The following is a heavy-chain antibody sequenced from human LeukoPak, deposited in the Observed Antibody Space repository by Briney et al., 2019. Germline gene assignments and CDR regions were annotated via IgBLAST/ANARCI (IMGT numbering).Heavy chain of an antibody. D-gene: IGHD6-13*01. V-gene: IGHV3-66*01. CDR2: IYSGGST. J-gene: IGHJ5*02. Sequence: PGGSLRLSCAASGFTVSSNYMSWVRQAPGKGLEWVSVIYSGGSTYYADSVKGRFTISRDNSKNTLYLQMNSLRAEDTAVYYCARAYSSNNWFDPWGQGTLVTVSS. CDR1: GFTVSSNY. CDR3: ARAYSSNNWFDP.